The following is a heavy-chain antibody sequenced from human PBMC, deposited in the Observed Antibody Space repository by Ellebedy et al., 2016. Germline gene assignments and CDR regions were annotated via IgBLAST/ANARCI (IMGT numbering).Heavy chain of an antibody. J-gene: IGHJ5*02. CDR1: GDSVSGSY. CDR2: VHHSGST. Sequence: SETLSLXXTVSGDSVSGSYWNWLRQSPGRGLEWIGYVHHSGSTNYNPSLKSRLTISLDMSKNELSLKLNSVTAADTAVYYCARGLWYIGAVPGWFNPWGQGLLVTVSS. CDR3: ARGLWYIGAVPGWFNP. D-gene: IGHD2-2*01. V-gene: IGHV4-59*02.